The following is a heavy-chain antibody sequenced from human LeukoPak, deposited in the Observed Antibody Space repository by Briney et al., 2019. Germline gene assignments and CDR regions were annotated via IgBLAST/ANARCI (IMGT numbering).Heavy chain of an antibody. CDR1: GFTFSSYG. D-gene: IGHD3-16*02. J-gene: IGHJ3*02. CDR2: IWYDGSNK. V-gene: IGHV3-33*01. CDR3: ARDGDYVWGSYRSRHDAFDI. Sequence: GGSLRLSCAASGFTFSSYGMHWVRQAPGKGLEWVAVIWYDGSNKYYADSVKGRFTISRDNSKNTLYLQMNSLRAEDTAVYYCARDGDYVWGSYRSRHDAFDIWGQGTMVTVSS.